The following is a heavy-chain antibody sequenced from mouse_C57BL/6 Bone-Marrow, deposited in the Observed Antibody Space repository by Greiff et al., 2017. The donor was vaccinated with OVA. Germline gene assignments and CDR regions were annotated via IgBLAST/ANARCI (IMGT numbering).Heavy chain of an antibody. CDR1: GYTFTSYW. Sequence: VHLVESGAELVMPGASVKLSCKASGYTFTSYWMHWVKQRPGQGLEWIGEIDPSDSYTNYNQKFKGKSTLTVDKSSSTAYMQLSSLTSEDSAVYYCARGLGGYWGQGTTLTVSS. V-gene: IGHV1-69*01. J-gene: IGHJ2*01. CDR3: ARGLGGY. D-gene: IGHD3-3*01. CDR2: IDPSDSYT.